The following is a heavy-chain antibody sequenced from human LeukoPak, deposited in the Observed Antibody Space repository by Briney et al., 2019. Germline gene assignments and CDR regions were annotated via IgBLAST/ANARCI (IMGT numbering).Heavy chain of an antibody. CDR3: ARSIRSDY. D-gene: IGHD3-3*01. Sequence: SGGSLRLSCAASGFTFSSYSMNWVRQAPGKGLEWVSAITGSGGRTYYADSVKGRFTISRDNSKNTLYLQMNSLRAEDTAVYYCARSIRSDYWGQGTLVTVSS. CDR2: ITGSGGRT. CDR1: GFTFSSYS. V-gene: IGHV3-23*01. J-gene: IGHJ4*02.